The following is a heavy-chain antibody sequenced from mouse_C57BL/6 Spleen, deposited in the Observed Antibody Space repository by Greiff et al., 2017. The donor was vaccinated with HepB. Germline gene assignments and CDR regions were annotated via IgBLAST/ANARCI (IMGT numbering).Heavy chain of an antibody. CDR1: GFTFTDYY. V-gene: IGHV7-3*01. J-gene: IGHJ4*01. Sequence: EVKLMESGGGLVQPGGSLSLSCAASGFTFTDYYMSWVRQPPGKALEWLGFIRNKANGYTTEYSASVKGRFTISRDNSQSILYLQMNALRAEDSATYYCALSSPYYYAMDYWGQGTSVTVSS. CDR3: ALSSPYYYAMDY. D-gene: IGHD1-1*01. CDR2: IRNKANGYTT.